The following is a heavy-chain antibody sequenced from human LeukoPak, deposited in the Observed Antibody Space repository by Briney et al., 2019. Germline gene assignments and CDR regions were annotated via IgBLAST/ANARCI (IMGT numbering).Heavy chain of an antibody. V-gene: IGHV5-51*01. Sequence: GESLKISCKASGYRFNNYCIGWVRQMPGKGLEWMGIIYPGDSETKYSPSFQGQVTISADKSISTVYLQWNSLKASDTAMYYCARTEYSSYYYYYMDVWGKGTTVTVSS. J-gene: IGHJ6*03. CDR2: IYPGDSET. D-gene: IGHD3-22*01. CDR1: GYRFNNYC. CDR3: ARTEYSSYYYYYMDV.